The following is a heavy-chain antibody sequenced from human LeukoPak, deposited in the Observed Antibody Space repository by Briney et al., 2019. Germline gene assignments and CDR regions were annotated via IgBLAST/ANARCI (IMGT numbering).Heavy chain of an antibody. D-gene: IGHD6-19*01. CDR3: AWDSSGWRSIFVY. CDR1: GDSVSSNSAA. CDR2: TYYRSKWYS. Sequence: SQTLSLTCAFSGDSVSSNSAAWNGIRQSPSRGLEWLGRTYYRSKWYSDYAVSVKSPLTINPDTSKNQFSLQLNSVTPEDTAVYYCAWDSSGWRSIFVYWGQGTLVSVSS. V-gene: IGHV6-1*01. J-gene: IGHJ4*02.